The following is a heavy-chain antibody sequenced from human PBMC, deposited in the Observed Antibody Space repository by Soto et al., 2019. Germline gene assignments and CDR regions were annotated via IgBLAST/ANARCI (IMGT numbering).Heavy chain of an antibody. V-gene: IGHV1-3*01. CDR2: IDAGNGNT. J-gene: IGHJ5*02. Sequence: ASVKVSCKASGYTFTSYAMHWVRQAPGQRLEWMGWIDAGNGNTKYSQKFQGRVTITRDTSASTAYMELSSLRSEDTAVYYCARDVLRYFDWLSISRTGFGPWGQGTLVTVSS. D-gene: IGHD3-9*01. CDR1: GYTFTSYA. CDR3: ARDVLRYFDWLSISRTGFGP.